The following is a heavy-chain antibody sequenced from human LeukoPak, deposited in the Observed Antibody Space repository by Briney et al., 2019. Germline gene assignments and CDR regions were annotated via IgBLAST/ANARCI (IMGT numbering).Heavy chain of an antibody. CDR3: ARERTLTSCYDY. V-gene: IGHV1-2*02. CDR2: INPNSGGT. Sequence: ASVKVSCKASGYTFTGYYMHWVRQALGQGLEWMRWINPNSGGTNYAQKFQGRVTMTRDTSISTAYMELSRLRSDDTAVYYCARERTLTSCYDYWGQGTLVTVSS. J-gene: IGHJ4*02. CDR1: GYTFTGYY. D-gene: IGHD2-15*01.